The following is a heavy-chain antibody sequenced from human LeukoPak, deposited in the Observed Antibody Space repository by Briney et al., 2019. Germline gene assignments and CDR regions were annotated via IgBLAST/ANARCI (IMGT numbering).Heavy chain of an antibody. D-gene: IGHD2-15*01. CDR1: GFKFSNYA. CDR2: IVNSGSRT. V-gene: IGHV3-23*01. CDR3: AKLSDKYCSGGSCYLDY. Sequence: GGSLRLSCAASGFKFSNYAMSWVRQTPGRGLEWVSGIVNSGSRTYYADSVQGRFTISRDNSQNTLYLQMNSLRAEDTALYYCAKLSDKYCSGGSCYLDYWGQGALVTVSS. J-gene: IGHJ4*02.